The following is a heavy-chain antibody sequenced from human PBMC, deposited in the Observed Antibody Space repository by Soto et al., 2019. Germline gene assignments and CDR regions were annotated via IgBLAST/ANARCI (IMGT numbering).Heavy chain of an antibody. CDR1: GVTFKDYG. Sequence: PVGSLRLSCGAPGVTFKDYGMHWVRQAPGKGLEWVAVISYNEKQTYYADSVKGRFTISKDKSRRTLFLQMNSLRVDDTAVYYCARDGWGSNWYFDLWGRGTLVTVSS. D-gene: IGHD3-16*01. CDR2: ISYNEKQT. CDR3: ARDGWGSNWYFDL. V-gene: IGHV3-30*03. J-gene: IGHJ2*01.